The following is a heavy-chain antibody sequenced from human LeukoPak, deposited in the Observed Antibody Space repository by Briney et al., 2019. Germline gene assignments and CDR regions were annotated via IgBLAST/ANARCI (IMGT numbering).Heavy chain of an antibody. CDR3: AGERPNYYGSGSYHPN. D-gene: IGHD3-10*01. V-gene: IGHV4-38-2*02. Sequence: PSETLSLTCTVSGYFISSGYYWGLIREPPGKGLEWIGSIYHSGSTYYNPSLKSRVTISVDTSKSQFSLKLSSVTAADTAVYYCAGERPNYYGSGSYHPNWGQGTLVTVSS. J-gene: IGHJ4*02. CDR2: IYHSGST. CDR1: GYFISSGYY.